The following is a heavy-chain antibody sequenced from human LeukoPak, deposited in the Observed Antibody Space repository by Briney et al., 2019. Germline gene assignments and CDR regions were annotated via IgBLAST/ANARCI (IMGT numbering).Heavy chain of an antibody. CDR3: ARDHHRRLYDSQARDTFDI. V-gene: IGHV3-48*01. CDR2: ISSSSSTM. J-gene: IGHJ3*02. CDR1: GFTFSSYS. Sequence: GGSLRLSCAASGFTFSSYSMNWVRQAPGKGLEWVSYISSSSSTMYYSDSVKGRFSISRDNAKNSLYLQMNSLRAEDTAVYYCARDHHRRLYDSQARDTFDIWGQGTMVTVSS. D-gene: IGHD3-22*01.